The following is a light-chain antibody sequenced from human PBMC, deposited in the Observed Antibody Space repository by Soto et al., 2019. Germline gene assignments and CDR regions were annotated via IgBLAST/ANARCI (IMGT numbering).Light chain of an antibody. Sequence: EVVRTQYTGTLSLSPGERATLSCRASQSVSNNYLAWYQQKPGQAPRLLIYGASNRATGIPDRFSGSGSGTDFTLTISRLEPEDFAVYYCQQYGSSGTFGQGTNVDI. J-gene: IGKJ1*01. CDR1: QSVSNNY. CDR2: GAS. CDR3: QQYGSSGT. V-gene: IGKV3-20*01.